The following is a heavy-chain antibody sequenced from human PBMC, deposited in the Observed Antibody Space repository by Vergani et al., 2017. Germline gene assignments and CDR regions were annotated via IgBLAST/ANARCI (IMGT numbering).Heavy chain of an antibody. CDR1: GGSISSGSYY. J-gene: IGHJ6*02. CDR3: ARVYYYGMDV. CDR2: IYTSGST. Sequence: QVQLQESGPGLVKPSQTLSLTCTVSGGSISSGSYYWSWIRQPAGKGLEWIGRIYTSGSTHYNPSLKSRVTISVDTSKNQFSLKLSSLTAADTAVYYCARVYYYGMDVWGQGTTVTVSS. V-gene: IGHV4-61*02.